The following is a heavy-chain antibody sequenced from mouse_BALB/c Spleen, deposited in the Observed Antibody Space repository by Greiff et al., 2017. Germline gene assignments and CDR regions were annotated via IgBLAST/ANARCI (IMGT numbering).Heavy chain of an antibody. D-gene: IGHD2-1*01. CDR3: ANGNYYYFDY. J-gene: IGHJ2*01. CDR2: ISYSGST. CDR1: GYSITSDYA. V-gene: IGHV3-2*02. Sequence: EVQLVESGPGLVKPSQSLSLTCTVTGYSITSDYAWNWIRQFPGNKLEWMGYISYSGSTSYNPSLKSRISITRDTSKNQFFLQLNSVTTEDTATYYCANGNYYYFDYWGQGTTLTVSS.